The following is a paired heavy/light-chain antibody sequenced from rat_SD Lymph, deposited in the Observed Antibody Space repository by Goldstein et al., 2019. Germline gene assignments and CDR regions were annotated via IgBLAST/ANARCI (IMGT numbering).Light chain of an antibody. Sequence: DIQMTQSPASLSASLEEIVTITCQASQDIGNWLAWYQQKPGKSPQLLIYDATSLADGVPSRFSGSRSGTQYSLKISRLQVEDIGSYYCQQAHSNPNTFGAGTKLELK. CDR3: QQAHSNPNT. CDR2: DAT. J-gene: IGKJ2-1*01. CDR1: QDIGNW. V-gene: IGKV12S16*01.
Heavy chain of an antibody. J-gene: IGHJ4*01. CDR3: TRFTSLYLGVMDA. CDR2: ISYDGSST. D-gene: IGHD1-2*01. Sequence: EVQLVESGGGLVQPGRSMKLSCAASGFTFSNYGMAWVRQAPTKGLEWVATISYDGSSTYYRDSVKGRFTISRDNAKSTLYLQMNSLRSEDTATYYCTRFTSLYLGVMDAWGQGASVTVSS. V-gene: IGHV5-29*01. CDR1: GFTFSNYG.